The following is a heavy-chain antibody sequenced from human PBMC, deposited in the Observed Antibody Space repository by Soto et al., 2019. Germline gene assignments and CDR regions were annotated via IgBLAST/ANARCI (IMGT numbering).Heavy chain of an antibody. J-gene: IGHJ4*02. D-gene: IGHD1-1*01. V-gene: IGHV3-30-3*01. CDR3: ARARNLIDY. CDR1: GFTFSSYA. Sequence: GGSLRLSCAASGFTFSSYAMHWVRQAPGKGLEWVAVISYDGSNKYYADSVKGRFTISRDNSKNTLYLQMNSLRAEDTAVYYCARARNLIDYWGQGTLVTVSS. CDR2: ISYDGSNK.